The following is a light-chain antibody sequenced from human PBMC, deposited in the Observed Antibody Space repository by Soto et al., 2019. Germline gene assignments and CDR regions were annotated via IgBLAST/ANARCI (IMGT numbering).Light chain of an antibody. V-gene: IGLV2-14*03. J-gene: IGLJ2*01. CDR1: SSDIGAYNY. CDR2: EVS. Sequence: QSALTQPASVSGSPGQSISISCTGTSSDIGAYNYVSWYQQHPGKAPKLIIFEVSNRPSGLSNRFSGSKSGNTASLTISGLQPEDEADYHCSSYTGGTTYWIFGGGTKLTVL. CDR3: SSYTGGTTYWI.